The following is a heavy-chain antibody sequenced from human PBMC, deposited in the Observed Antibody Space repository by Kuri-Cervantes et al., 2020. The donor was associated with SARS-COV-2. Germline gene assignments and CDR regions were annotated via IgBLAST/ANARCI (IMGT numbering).Heavy chain of an antibody. CDR1: GFTFSSYG. CDR2: VSYNGTNK. D-gene: IGHD4-11*01. Sequence: GESLKISCAASGFTFSSYGMHWVRQAPGKGLEWVAVVSYNGTNKYYADSVKGRFTISRDNSRNIVHLQMNSLRPEDTALYYCTREAYDYNMGFDSWGQGTLVTVSS. J-gene: IGHJ4*02. V-gene: IGHV3-30*19. CDR3: TREAYDYNMGFDS.